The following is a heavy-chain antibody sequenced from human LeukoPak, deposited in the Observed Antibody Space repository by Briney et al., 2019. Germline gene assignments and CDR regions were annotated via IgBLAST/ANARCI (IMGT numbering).Heavy chain of an antibody. J-gene: IGHJ4*02. D-gene: IGHD1-26*01. CDR2: INPNSGGT. V-gene: IGHV1-2*02. CDR1: GYTFTGYY. CDR3: ARSGATDTEGVDY. Sequence: GASVKASCKASGYTFTGYYMHWVRQAPGQGLEWMGWINPNSGGTNYAQKFQGRVTMTRDTSISTAYMELSRLRSDDTAVYYCARSGATDTEGVDYWGQGTLVTVSS.